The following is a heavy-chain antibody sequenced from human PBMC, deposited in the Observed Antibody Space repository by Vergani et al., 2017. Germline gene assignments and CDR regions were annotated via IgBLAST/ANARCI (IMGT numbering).Heavy chain of an antibody. CDR3: ALVTDYYYSSGYYLDD. J-gene: IGHJ4*02. CDR2: FDPEHGEV. V-gene: IGHV1-24*01. D-gene: IGHD3-22*01. CDR1: GYSLPELT. Sequence: VQLVPSGSEVRKPGASVHVSCPVSGYSLPELTIHWVRQAPGQGLEWMGGFDPEHGEVTFAHHIQGRVTMTEDRSTDTAYMELSSLRPEDTALYYCALVTDYYYSSGYYLDDWVQGTLVTVSS.